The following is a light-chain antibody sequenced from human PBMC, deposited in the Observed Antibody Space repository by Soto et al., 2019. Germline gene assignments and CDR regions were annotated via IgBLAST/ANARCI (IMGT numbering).Light chain of an antibody. J-gene: IGLJ2*01. CDR3: YSAADNKGV. CDR2: KDS. V-gene: IGLV3-27*01. Sequence: SYELTQPSSVSVSRGQTARITCSGDVLAKKYARWFQQKPGQAPVLVIYKDSERPSGIPERFSGSSSGTTVTLTISGAQVEDEADYYCYSAADNKGVFGGGTKLTVL. CDR1: VLAKKY.